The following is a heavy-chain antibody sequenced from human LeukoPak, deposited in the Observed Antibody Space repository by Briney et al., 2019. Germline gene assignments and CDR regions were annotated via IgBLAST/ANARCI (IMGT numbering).Heavy chain of an antibody. V-gene: IGHV4-4*07. CDR3: ARDHYDSTSRYYYYMDV. J-gene: IGHJ6*03. CDR1: GAGGSISSYS. CDR2: IYTSGST. Sequence: PSETLSLTCTVSGAGGSISSYSWRWIRQPAGKGLEWIGRIYTSGSTNYNPSLKSRVTMSVDTSKNQFSLRLSSVTAADTAVYYCARDHYDSTSRYYYYMDVWGKGTTVTVSS. D-gene: IGHD3-22*01.